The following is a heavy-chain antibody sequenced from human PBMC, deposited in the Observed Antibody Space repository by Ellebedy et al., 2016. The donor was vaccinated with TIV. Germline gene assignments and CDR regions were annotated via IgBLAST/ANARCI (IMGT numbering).Heavy chain of an antibody. CDR3: ASRGGGNNFDY. CDR1: GGSISSSSYY. D-gene: IGHD3-16*01. Sequence: MPSETLSLTCTVSGGSISSSSYYRGWIRQPPGKGLEWIGSIYYSGSTYYNPSLKSRVTISVDTSKNQFSLKLSSVTAADTAVYYCASRGGGNNFDYWGQGTLVTVSS. CDR2: IYYSGST. V-gene: IGHV4-39*01. J-gene: IGHJ4*02.